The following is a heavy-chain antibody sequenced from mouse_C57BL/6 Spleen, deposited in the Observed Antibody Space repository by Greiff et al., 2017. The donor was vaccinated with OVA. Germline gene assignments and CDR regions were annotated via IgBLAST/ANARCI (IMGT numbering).Heavy chain of an antibody. CDR1: GYAFSSYW. CDR3: ARRGYEYAMDY. Sequence: QVQLKESGAELVKPGASVKISCKASGYAFSSYWMNWVKQRPGKGLEWIGHIYPGDGGTNYNGKFKGKATLTADKSSSTAYMQLSSLTSEDSAVCFCARRGYEYAMDYWGKGTADTVSS. V-gene: IGHV1-80*01. D-gene: IGHD3-2*02. CDR2: IYPGDGGT. J-gene: IGHJ4*01.